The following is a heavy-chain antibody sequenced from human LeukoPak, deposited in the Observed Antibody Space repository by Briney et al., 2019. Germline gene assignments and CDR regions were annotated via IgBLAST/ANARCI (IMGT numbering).Heavy chain of an antibody. CDR2: INHSGST. V-gene: IGHV4-34*01. CDR1: GGSFSGYY. J-gene: IGHJ4*02. D-gene: IGHD6-13*01. Sequence: PSETLSLTCAVYGGSFSGYYWSWIRHPPGKGLEWIGEINHSGSTNYNPSLKSRVTISVDTSKNQFSLKLSSVTAADTAVYYCARGFRSWSPSTYYFDYWGQGTLVTVSS. CDR3: ARGFRSWSPSTYYFDY.